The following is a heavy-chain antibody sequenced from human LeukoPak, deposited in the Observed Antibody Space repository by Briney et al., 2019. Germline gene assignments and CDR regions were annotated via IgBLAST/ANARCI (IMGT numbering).Heavy chain of an antibody. CDR2: ISSDSNVK. Sequence: GGSLRLSCVASGFTFSTYVMHWVRQTPGKGLEWVAIISSDSNVKKYADSVKGRFTISRDNARNSVYLQMNSLRAEDTAVYYCARGAGIAAARIDYWGQGTLVTVSS. D-gene: IGHD6-13*01. CDR1: GFTFSTYV. V-gene: IGHV3-30*04. J-gene: IGHJ4*02. CDR3: ARGAGIAAARIDY.